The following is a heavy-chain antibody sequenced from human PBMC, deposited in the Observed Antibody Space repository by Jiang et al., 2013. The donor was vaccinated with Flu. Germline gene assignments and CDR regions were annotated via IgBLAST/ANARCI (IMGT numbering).Heavy chain of an antibody. CDR2: IIPIFGTA. CDR3: QLNYYDSTPPFDY. D-gene: IGHD3-22*01. CDR1: GGTFSSYA. Sequence: GAEVKKPGSSVKVSCKASGGTFSSYAISWVRQAPGQGLEWMGGIIPIFGTANYAQKFQGRVTITADESTSTAYMELSSLRSEDTAVYYCQLNYYDSTPPFDYWGQGTLVTVSS. V-gene: IGHV1-69*01. J-gene: IGHJ4*02.